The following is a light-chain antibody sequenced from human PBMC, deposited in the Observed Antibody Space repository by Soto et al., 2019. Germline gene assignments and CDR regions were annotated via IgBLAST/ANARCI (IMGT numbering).Light chain of an antibody. Sequence: DFVMTQSPDSLAVSLGERATINCKSSQSVLFGSNNYLAWYQQKSGQPPKLLINWASTRESGVPDRFSGSGSGTEFTLTISSLQAEDVAVYYCQRYYGTPLTFGGGTKVEIK. CDR1: QSVLFGSNNY. CDR3: QRYYGTPLT. CDR2: WAS. J-gene: IGKJ4*01. V-gene: IGKV4-1*01.